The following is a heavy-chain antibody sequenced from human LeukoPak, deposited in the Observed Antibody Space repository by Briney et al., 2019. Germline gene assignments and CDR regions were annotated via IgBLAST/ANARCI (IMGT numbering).Heavy chain of an antibody. CDR2: ISSSSSYI. CDR3: AGGRPPPNWNHYYGMDV. D-gene: IGHD1-20*01. Sequence: GRSLRLSCAASGFTFSSYGMHWVRQAPGKGLEWVSSISSSSSYIYHADSVKGRFTISRDNAKNSLYLQMNSLRAEDTAIYYCAGGRPPPNWNHYYGMDVWGKGTTVTVSS. CDR1: GFTFSSYG. J-gene: IGHJ6*04. V-gene: IGHV3-21*01.